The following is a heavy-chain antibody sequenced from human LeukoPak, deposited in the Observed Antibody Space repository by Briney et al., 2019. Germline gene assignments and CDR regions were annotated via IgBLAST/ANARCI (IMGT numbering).Heavy chain of an antibody. D-gene: IGHD6-6*01. CDR1: GGSINSGTYY. J-gene: IGHJ4*02. V-gene: IGHV4-61*02. CDR2: MYTSGST. CDR3: ARGEKGSSSGSINY. Sequence: SETLSLTCTVSGGSINSGTYYWSWIRQPAGKGLEWIGRMYTSGSTNYDPSLESRVTISVDTSKNQFSLKLSSVTAADTAVYYCARGEKGSSSGSINYWGQGTLVTVSS.